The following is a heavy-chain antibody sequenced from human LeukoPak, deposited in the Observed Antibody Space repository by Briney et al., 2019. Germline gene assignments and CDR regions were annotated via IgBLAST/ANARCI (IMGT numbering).Heavy chain of an antibody. D-gene: IGHD2-15*01. J-gene: IGHJ4*02. CDR1: GDSISNYY. Sequence: SETLSLTCTVSGDSISNYYWSWIRQPAGKGLERIGRIYASGITNYNPSLKSRVTMSVDTSKTQFYLKLTSVTAADTAVYYCGRRMGGWGQGTLVTVSS. V-gene: IGHV4-4*07. CDR2: IYASGIT. CDR3: GRRMGG.